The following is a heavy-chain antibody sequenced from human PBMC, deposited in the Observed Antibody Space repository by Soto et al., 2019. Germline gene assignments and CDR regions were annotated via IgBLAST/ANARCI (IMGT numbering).Heavy chain of an antibody. V-gene: IGHV3-30*18. CDR3: AKGSLWDASHIVVVTATRPLDY. CDR1: GFTFSSYG. D-gene: IGHD2-21*02. Sequence: QVQLVESGGGVVQPGRSLRLSCAASGFTFSSYGMHWVRQAPGKGLEGVAVISYDGSNKYYADSVKGRFTISRDNSKNTLYLQMNSLRAEDTAVDYWAKGSLWDASHIVVVTATRPLDYWGQGTLVTVSS. J-gene: IGHJ4*02. CDR2: ISYDGSNK.